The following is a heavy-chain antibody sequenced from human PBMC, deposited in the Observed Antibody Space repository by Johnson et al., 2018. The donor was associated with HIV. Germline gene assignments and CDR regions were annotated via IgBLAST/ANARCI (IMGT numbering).Heavy chain of an antibody. CDR2: ISYDGSNK. D-gene: IGHD1-14*01. CDR3: ARARWEEPIRGAFDI. Sequence: QVQLVESGGGLVRPGGSLRLSCAASGFTFSSYGMHWVRQAPGKGLEWVAVISYDGSNKYYADSVKGRFTISRDNSKNTMYLQMNSLRTEDTAVYSCARARWEEPIRGAFDIWGQGTMVTVSS. V-gene: IGHV3-30*19. CDR1: GFTFSSYG. J-gene: IGHJ3*02.